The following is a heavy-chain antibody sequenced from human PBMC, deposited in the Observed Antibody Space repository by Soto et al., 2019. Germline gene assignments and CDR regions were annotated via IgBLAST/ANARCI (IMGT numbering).Heavy chain of an antibody. D-gene: IGHD5-12*01. CDR1: DGSISRYY. V-gene: IGHV4-59*01. CDR3: AREGNLGRWLQPLDF. J-gene: IGHJ4*02. CDR2: IHYSGNT. Sequence: SLSLSLTCTVSDGSISRYYWCWIRQPPGKGLEWIGNIHYSGNTNYNPSLKSRVTMSVDTSKNQFSLKLISVTAADTAKYFCAREGNLGRWLQPLDFWAQGTLVTVSS.